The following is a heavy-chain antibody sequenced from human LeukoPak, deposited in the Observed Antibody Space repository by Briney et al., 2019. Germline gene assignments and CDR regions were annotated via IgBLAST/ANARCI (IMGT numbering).Heavy chain of an antibody. V-gene: IGHV4-30-2*01. CDR2: IYHTGST. CDR3: AGDLHYYDTSGHYYYGMDV. Sequence: SETLSLTCAVSGGSISGGGYSWSWIRQPPGKGLEWIGYIYHTGSTYYNPSLKSRVSISVDRSKKQFSLKLSSVTAADTAVYCCAGDLHYYDTSGHYYYGMDVWGQGTTVTVSS. D-gene: IGHD3-22*01. CDR1: GGSISGGGYS. J-gene: IGHJ6*02.